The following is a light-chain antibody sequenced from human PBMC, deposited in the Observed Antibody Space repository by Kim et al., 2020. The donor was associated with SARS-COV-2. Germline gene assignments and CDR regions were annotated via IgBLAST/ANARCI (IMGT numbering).Light chain of an antibody. CDR2: AAS. CDR3: LPLNSHPVT. J-gene: IGKJ2*01. V-gene: IGKV1-9*01. Sequence: IQLTQSPSSLSASVGDRVTITCRASQGITSYLAWYQQKPGKAPKLLIYAASTLQSGVPSRFSGSGFGTDFTLTISGLQPEDFATYSLLPLNSHPVTVGHRTTFDI. CDR1: QGITSY.